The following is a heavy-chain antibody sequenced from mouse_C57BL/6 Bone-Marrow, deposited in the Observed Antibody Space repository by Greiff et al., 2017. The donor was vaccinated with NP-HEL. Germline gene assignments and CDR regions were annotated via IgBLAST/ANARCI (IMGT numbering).Heavy chain of an antibody. CDR3: ANSEAMDY. CDR1: GFTFSDYG. V-gene: IGHV5-17*01. J-gene: IGHJ4*01. Sequence: VQLQQSGGGLVKPGGSLKLSCAASGFTFSDYGMHWVRQAPEKGLEWVAYISSGSSTIYYADTVKGRFTISRDNAKNTLFLQMTSLRSEDTAMYYCANSEAMDYWGQGTSVTVSS. CDR2: ISSGSSTI.